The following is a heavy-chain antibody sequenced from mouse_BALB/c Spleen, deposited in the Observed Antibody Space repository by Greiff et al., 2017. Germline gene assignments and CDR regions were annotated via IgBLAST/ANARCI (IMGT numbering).Heavy chain of an antibody. J-gene: IGHJ3*01. Sequence: QVQLQQPGAELVRPGASVKLSCKASGYTFTSYWINWVKQRPGQGLEWIGNIYPSDSYTNYNQKFKDKATLTADKSSSTAYMELRSLTSEDSAVYYCTSQAWFAYWGQGTLVTVSA. CDR1: GYTFTSYW. V-gene: IGHV1-69*02. CDR2: IYPSDSYT. CDR3: TSQAWFAY.